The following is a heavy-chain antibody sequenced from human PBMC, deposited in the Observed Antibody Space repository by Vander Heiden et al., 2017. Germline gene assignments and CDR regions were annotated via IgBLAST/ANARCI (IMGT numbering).Heavy chain of an antibody. CDR2: IKQDGSEK. V-gene: IGHV3-7*01. CDR3: ARRVRGVISWFDP. Sequence: EVQLVESGGGLVQPGGSLRLSCAASGFTFSSYWRSWVRQAPGKGLEWVANIKQDGSEKYYVDSVKGRFTISRDNAKNSLYLQMNSLRAEDTAVYYCARRVRGVISWFDPWGQGTLVTVSS. D-gene: IGHD3-10*01. J-gene: IGHJ5*02. CDR1: GFTFSSYW.